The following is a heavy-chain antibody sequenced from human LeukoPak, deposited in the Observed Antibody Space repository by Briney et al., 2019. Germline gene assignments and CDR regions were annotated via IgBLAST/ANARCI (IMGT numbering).Heavy chain of an antibody. CDR3: ARGGVVAATDY. J-gene: IGHJ4*02. CDR1: GFIFSNYW. Sequence: GGSLRLSYAPSGFIFSNYWMHWVRQAPGKGLVWVSQIRSDGSITGYADSVKDRFTISRDNAKNTLYLQMNSLRAEDTAVFYCARGGVVAATDYWGQGTLVTVSS. D-gene: IGHD5-12*01. CDR2: IRSDGSIT. V-gene: IGHV3-74*01.